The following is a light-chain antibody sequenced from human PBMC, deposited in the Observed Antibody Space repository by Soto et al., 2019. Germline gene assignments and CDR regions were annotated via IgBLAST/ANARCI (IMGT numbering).Light chain of an antibody. Sequence: EIVLTQSPGTLSLSPGERATLSCRASQSVSSSYLAWYQQKPGQAPRLLIYGASSRATGIPDRFSGSGSGTDSTLTISRLEPEDLAVYYCRQYGSSAWTFGQGTKVEIK. CDR1: QSVSSSY. J-gene: IGKJ1*01. CDR2: GAS. V-gene: IGKV3-20*01. CDR3: RQYGSSAWT.